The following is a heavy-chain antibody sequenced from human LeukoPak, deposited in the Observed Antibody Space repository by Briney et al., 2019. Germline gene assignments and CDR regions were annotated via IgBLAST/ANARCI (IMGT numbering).Heavy chain of an antibody. J-gene: IGHJ6*03. CDR1: GGSFSGYY. CDR3: ARLRAPTYYYGSGSRTTNHYYYMDV. D-gene: IGHD3-10*01. Sequence: SETLSLTCAVYGGSFSGYYWSWIRQPPGKGLEWIGEINHSGSTNYNPSLKSRVTISVDTSKNQFSLKLSSVTAADTAVYYCARLRAPTYYYGSGSRTTNHYYYMDVWGKGTTVTISS. V-gene: IGHV4-34*01. CDR2: INHSGST.